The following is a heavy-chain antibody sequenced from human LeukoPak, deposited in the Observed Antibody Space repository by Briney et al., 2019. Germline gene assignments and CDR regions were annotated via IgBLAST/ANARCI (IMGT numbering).Heavy chain of an antibody. CDR2: ISGSGDST. V-gene: IGHV3-23*01. CDR3: AKDSYCSSTSCYYPNDAFDI. CDR1: GFTFSIYA. J-gene: IGHJ3*02. D-gene: IGHD2-2*01. Sequence: GGSLRLSCAASGFTFSIYAMSWVRQAPGKGLEWVSTISGSGDSTYYADSVKGRFTISRDNSKNTVYMHMNSLRAEDTAVYYCAKDSYCSSTSCYYPNDAFDIWGQGTMVTVSS.